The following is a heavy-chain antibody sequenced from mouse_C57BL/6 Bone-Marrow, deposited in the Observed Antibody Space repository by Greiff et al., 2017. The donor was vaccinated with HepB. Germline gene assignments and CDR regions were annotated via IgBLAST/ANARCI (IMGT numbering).Heavy chain of an antibody. CDR3: TTNCYYGSSAY. Sequence: EVQLQQSGAELVRPGASVKLSCTASGFNIKDYYMHWVKQRREQGLEWIGRIDPEDGDTEYAPKFQGKATMTADTSSNTAYLQLSSLTSEDTAVYYCTTNCYYGSSAYWGQGTLVTVSA. J-gene: IGHJ3*01. D-gene: IGHD1-1*01. V-gene: IGHV14-1*01. CDR2: IDPEDGDT. CDR1: GFNIKDYY.